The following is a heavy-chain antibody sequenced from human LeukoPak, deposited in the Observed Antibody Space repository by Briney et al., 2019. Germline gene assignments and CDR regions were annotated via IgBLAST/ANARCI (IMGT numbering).Heavy chain of an antibody. J-gene: IGHJ4*02. D-gene: IGHD2-21*02. CDR1: GFTFSSYS. Sequence: QTGGSLRLSCAASGFTFSSYSMNWVRQAPGKGLEWVSYISSSSSTIYYADSVKGRFTISRDNAKNSLYLQMNSLRAEDTAVYYCARDLERAYCGGDCYPTFDYWGQGTLVTVSS. CDR2: ISSSSSTI. V-gene: IGHV3-48*04. CDR3: ARDLERAYCGGDCYPTFDY.